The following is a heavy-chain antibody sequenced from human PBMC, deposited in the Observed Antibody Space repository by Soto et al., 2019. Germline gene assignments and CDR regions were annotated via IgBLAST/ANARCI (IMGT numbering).Heavy chain of an antibody. Sequence: PGGSLRLSCEASGFDFSGYAMAWVRQAPGKGLEWVSGISWNSATIGYADSVKGRFTIARDNAKNSLYLQMNSLRPEDTALYYCAKGHEVLVHPFFDYWGQGNLVTVSS. CDR3: AKGHEVLVHPFFDY. D-gene: IGHD2-8*02. V-gene: IGHV3-9*01. CDR1: GFDFSGYA. J-gene: IGHJ4*02. CDR2: ISWNSATI.